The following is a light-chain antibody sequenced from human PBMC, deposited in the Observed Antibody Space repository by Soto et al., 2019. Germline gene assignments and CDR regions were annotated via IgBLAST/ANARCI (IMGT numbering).Light chain of an antibody. Sequence: VLVQLPGTRSLSPGERATLSCRASQSVSSSYLAWYQQKPGQAPRLLIYLASTRATGIPDRFSGSGSGTDFTLTISRLEPEDFAVYYCEEYGSSVRTFGEGGKV. CDR1: QSVSSSY. J-gene: IGKJ1*01. CDR2: LAS. CDR3: EEYGSSVRT. V-gene: IGKV3-20*01.